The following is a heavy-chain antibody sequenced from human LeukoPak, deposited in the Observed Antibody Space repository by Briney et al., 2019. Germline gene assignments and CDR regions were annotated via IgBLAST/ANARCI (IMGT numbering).Heavy chain of an antibody. Sequence: GGSLRLSCAASGFTFSDYGMHWVRQAPGEGLLWVSRINGDGSTTNYADSVKGRFTISRDNAKNTLYLQMNSLRAEDTAVYYCTRRVDATRWYDPWGQGTLVTVSS. CDR1: GFTFSDYG. CDR2: INGDGSTT. CDR3: TRRVDATRWYDP. D-gene: IGHD2-15*01. J-gene: IGHJ5*02. V-gene: IGHV3-74*01.